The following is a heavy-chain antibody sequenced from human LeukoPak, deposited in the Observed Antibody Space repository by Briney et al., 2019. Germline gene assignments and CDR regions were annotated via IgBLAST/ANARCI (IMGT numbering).Heavy chain of an antibody. CDR1: RGSISSSTYY. V-gene: IGHV4-39*01. J-gene: IGHJ4*02. CDR2: IHYSGST. D-gene: IGHD3-22*01. CDR3: ARLGGYYDPPDY. Sequence: SETLSLTCTVSRGSISSSTYYWRWIRQPPGKGLEWIGTIHYSGSTYYNSSLKSRLTISVDTSKNQFSLRLSSVTAADTAVYYCARLGGYYDPPDYWGQGTLVTVSS.